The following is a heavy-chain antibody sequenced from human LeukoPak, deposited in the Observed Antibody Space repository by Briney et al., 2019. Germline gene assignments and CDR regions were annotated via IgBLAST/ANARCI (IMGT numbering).Heavy chain of an antibody. CDR2: IYPGDSDT. Sequence: GESLKISCKGSGYSFTSYWIGWVRQMPGKGLEWMGIIYPGDSDTRYSPSFQGQVTISADKSISTAYLQWSSLKASDTAMYYCARPLDILTGYYGRKGGAFDIWGQGTMVTVSS. CDR3: ARPLDILTGYYGRKGGAFDI. CDR1: GYSFTSYW. J-gene: IGHJ3*02. V-gene: IGHV5-51*01. D-gene: IGHD3-9*01.